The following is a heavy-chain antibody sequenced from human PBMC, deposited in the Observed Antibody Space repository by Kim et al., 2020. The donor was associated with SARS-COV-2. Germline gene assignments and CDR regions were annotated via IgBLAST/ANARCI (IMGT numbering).Heavy chain of an antibody. Sequence: SVKVSCKASGFTFTSSAVQWVRQARGQRLEWIGWIVVGSGNTNYAQKFQERVTITRDMSTSTAYMELSSLRSEDTAVYYCAYYDYIWGSYRIDFDYWGQGTLVTVSS. D-gene: IGHD3-16*02. V-gene: IGHV1-58*01. CDR1: GFTFTSSA. J-gene: IGHJ4*02. CDR2: IVVGSGNT. CDR3: AYYDYIWGSYRIDFDY.